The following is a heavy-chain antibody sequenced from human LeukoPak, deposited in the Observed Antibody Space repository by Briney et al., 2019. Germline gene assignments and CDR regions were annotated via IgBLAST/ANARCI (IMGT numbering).Heavy chain of an antibody. V-gene: IGHV3-30*18. CDR2: ISHEGTEK. CDR3: AKRGPIYTSSPGNYFDY. Sequence: GGSLRLSCAASGFTFSSSGMHWVRQAPGTGLEWVAFISHEGTEKYFADSVKGRFTISRDNSKNTLYLQMNSLRAEDTAIYYCAKRGPIYTSSPGNYFDYWGQGTLVTVSS. J-gene: IGHJ4*02. CDR1: GFTFSSSG. D-gene: IGHD6-6*01.